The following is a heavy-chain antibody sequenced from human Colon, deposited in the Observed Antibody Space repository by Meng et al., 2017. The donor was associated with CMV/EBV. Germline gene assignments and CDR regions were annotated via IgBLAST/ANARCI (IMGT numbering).Heavy chain of an antibody. CDR1: GFTFGSYA. Sequence: GGSLRLSCVASGFTFGSYAMNWVRQVTGKGLEWVSGIDSAGDTYYPDSLKGRLTISRDDAKNSVYLQMTNLQAGDTAVYYCARAPYCSNGVCFPGPYGLDVWSQGTTVTVSS. J-gene: IGHJ6*02. CDR2: IDSAGDT. V-gene: IGHV3-13*01. CDR3: ARAPYCSNGVCFPGPYGLDV. D-gene: IGHD2-8*01.